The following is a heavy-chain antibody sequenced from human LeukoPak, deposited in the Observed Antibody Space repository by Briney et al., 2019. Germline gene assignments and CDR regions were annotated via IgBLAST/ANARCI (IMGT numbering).Heavy chain of an antibody. CDR3: ATGTVYYYDSSGYYNDY. D-gene: IGHD3-22*01. CDR1: GYSFTSYW. V-gene: IGHV5-51*01. CDR2: IYPGDSDT. Sequence: GESLKISCKGSGYSFTSYWIGWVRQMPGKGLEWMGIIYPGDSDTRYSPSLQGQVTISADKSISTAYLQWSSLKASDTAMYYCATGTVYYYDSSGYYNDYWGQGTLVTVSS. J-gene: IGHJ4*02.